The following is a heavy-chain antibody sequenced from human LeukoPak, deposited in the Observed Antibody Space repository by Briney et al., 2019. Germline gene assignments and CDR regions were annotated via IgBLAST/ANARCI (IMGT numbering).Heavy chain of an antibody. CDR1: GYTFTTYG. CDR3: ARDLDRYCSGGRCYYYNYMDV. V-gene: IGHV1-18*01. CDR2: ISTYNGNT. Sequence: ASVKVSCKASGYTFTTYGISWVRQAPGQGLEWMGWISTYNGNTNYAQKVQGRVTMTTDTSTSTAYMELRSLRSDDTAVYYCARDLDRYCSGGRCYYYNYMDVWGKGTTVTISS. J-gene: IGHJ6*03. D-gene: IGHD2-15*01.